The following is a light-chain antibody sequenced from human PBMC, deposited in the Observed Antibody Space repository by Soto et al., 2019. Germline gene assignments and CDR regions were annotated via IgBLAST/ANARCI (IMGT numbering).Light chain of an antibody. Sequence: QSALTQPASVSGSPGQSITISCTGTSNDVGGYRYVSWYQQQPGKAPKLMIYEVINRPSGVSDRFSGSKSGNTASLTISGLQAEDDGDYYCSSYTTSSTVVFGGGTKVNVL. J-gene: IGLJ2*01. CDR3: SSYTTSSTVV. V-gene: IGLV2-14*01. CDR2: EVI. CDR1: SNDVGGYRY.